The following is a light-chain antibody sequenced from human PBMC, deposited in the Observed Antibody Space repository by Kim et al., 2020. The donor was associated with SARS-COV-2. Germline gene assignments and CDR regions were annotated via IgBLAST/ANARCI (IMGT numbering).Light chain of an antibody. Sequence: GDRVTITCRASESISSWLAWYQQKPGKAPTLLIYKASTLESGVPSRFRGGGSGTEFTLTISSLQPDDFATYYCQQYRSFSEYTFGQGTK. J-gene: IGKJ2*01. V-gene: IGKV1-5*03. CDR1: ESISSW. CDR3: QQYRSFSEYT. CDR2: KAS.